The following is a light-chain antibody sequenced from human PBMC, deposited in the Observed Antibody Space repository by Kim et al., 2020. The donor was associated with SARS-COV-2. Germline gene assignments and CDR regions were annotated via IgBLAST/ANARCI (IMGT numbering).Light chain of an antibody. CDR2: DAS. J-gene: IGKJ5*01. V-gene: IGKV1D-13*01. CDR3: QQFENYPIT. Sequence: ASIGDRVTVTCRASQDINSALAWYQQRPGRSPTFLIYDASTLQGGVPSRFSGRGSGTHFTLTIDNLQPEDFGTYFCQQFENYPITFGQGTRLEIK. CDR1: QDINSA.